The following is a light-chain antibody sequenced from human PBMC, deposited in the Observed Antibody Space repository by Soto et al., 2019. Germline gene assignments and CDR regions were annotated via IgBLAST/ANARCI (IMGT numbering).Light chain of an antibody. J-gene: IGLJ2*01. V-gene: IGLV2-23*03. CDR2: EGS. CDR1: SSDVGSYNL. Sequence: QSVLTQPASVSGSPGQSITISCTGTSSDVGSYNLVSWYQQHPGKAPKLMIYEGSKRPSGVSNRFSGSKSGNMASLTISGLQAEYEADYYCCSYAGSSTFEVFGGGTQLTVL. CDR3: CSYAGSSTFEV.